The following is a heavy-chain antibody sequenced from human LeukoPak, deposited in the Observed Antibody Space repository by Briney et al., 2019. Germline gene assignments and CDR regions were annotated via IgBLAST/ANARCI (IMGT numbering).Heavy chain of an antibody. CDR2: ISGSGGST. J-gene: IGHJ5*02. D-gene: IGHD3-9*01. CDR1: GFTFSSYA. Sequence: GGSLRLSCAASGFTFSSYAMSWVRQAPGKGLEWVSGISGSGGSTYYADSVKGRFTIFRDNSKNTLYLQMNSLRAEDTAVYHCAKQTGYYIVYNWFDPWGQGTLVTVSS. V-gene: IGHV3-23*01. CDR3: AKQTGYYIVYNWFDP.